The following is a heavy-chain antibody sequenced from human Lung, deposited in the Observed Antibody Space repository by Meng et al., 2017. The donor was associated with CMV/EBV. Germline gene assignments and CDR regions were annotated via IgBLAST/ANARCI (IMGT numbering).Heavy chain of an antibody. CDR1: GYTFTGYY. CDR2: INPNSGGT. V-gene: IGHV1-2*02. D-gene: IGHD3-3*01. CDR3: ASYYDFWSGYYHFDY. J-gene: IGHJ4*02. Sequence: ASVKVSCKASGYTFTGYYMHWVRQAPGQGLEWMGWINPNSGGTNYAQKFQGRVTMTRDTSISTAYMELSRLRSDDTAVYYCASYYDFWSGYYHFDYWGQGKXVTVDS.